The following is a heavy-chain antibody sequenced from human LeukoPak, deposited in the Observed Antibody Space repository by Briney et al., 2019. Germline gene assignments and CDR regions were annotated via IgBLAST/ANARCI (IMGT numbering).Heavy chain of an antibody. D-gene: IGHD1-26*01. CDR2: INNDGVTT. CDR1: GFPFSIYW. Sequence: GGSLRLFCAASGFPFSIYWVHWARQAPGKGLVWVSRINNDGVTTDYADSVKGRFTISRDNAKNTLYLQLNSLGAEDTAVYYGAIVGGTDSYYFFDYCGEGALVTVSS. CDR3: AIVGGTDSYYFFDY. V-gene: IGHV3-74*01. J-gene: IGHJ4*02.